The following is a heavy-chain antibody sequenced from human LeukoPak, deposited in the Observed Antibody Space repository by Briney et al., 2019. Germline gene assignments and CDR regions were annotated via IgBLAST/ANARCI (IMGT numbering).Heavy chain of an antibody. D-gene: IGHD1-26*01. Sequence: GGSLRLSCAASGFTFSSYAMSWVRQAPGKGLEWVSGISGSGGTTYHAESVKGRFTVSRDNSKNTLYLQMNSQRAEDTAVYYCAKHSGNYYFDYWGQGTLVTVSS. CDR3: AKHSGNYYFDY. CDR1: GFTFSSYA. V-gene: IGHV3-23*01. CDR2: ISGSGGTT. J-gene: IGHJ4*02.